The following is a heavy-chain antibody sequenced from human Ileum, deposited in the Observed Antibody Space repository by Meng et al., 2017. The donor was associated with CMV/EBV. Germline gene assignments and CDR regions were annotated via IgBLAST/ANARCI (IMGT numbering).Heavy chain of an antibody. J-gene: IGHJ4*02. CDR2: IKSKTDGGTT. D-gene: IGHD2-21*01. Sequence: GWCVYPEASHRPACAASGITFCTTAMSRVGQAPGRGLEWVVRIKSKTDGGTTDYAAPVKGRFTISRDDSKNTLYLQMDTLRVEDTALYYCVSCGENFFDYWGQGTLVTVSS. CDR3: VSCGENFFDY. V-gene: IGHV3-15*01. CDR1: GITFCTTA.